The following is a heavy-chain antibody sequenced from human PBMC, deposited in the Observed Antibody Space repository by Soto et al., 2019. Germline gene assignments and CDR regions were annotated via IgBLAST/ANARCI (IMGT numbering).Heavy chain of an antibody. CDR3: ARGAHYCSGGSCYSHRLYYYYGMDV. J-gene: IGHJ6*02. CDR1: GGTFSSYA. V-gene: IGHV1-69*01. Sequence: VQLVQSGAEVKKPGSSVKVSCKASGGTFSSYAISWVRQAPGQGLEWMGGIIPIFGTANYAQKFRGRVTITADESTSTAYMELSSLRSEDTAVYYCARGAHYCSGGSCYSHRLYYYYGMDVWGQGTTVTVSS. CDR2: IIPIFGTA. D-gene: IGHD2-15*01.